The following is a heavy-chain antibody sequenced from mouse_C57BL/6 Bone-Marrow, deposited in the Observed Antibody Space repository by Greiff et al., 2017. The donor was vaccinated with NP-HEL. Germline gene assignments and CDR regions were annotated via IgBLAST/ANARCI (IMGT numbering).Heavy chain of an antibody. CDR2: IHPNSGST. J-gene: IGHJ3*01. D-gene: IGHD2-1*01. V-gene: IGHV1-64*01. Sequence: QVQLQQSGAELVKPGASVKLSCKASGYTFTSYWMHWVKQRPGQGLEWIGMIHPNSGSTNYNEKFKSKATLTVDKSSSTAYMQLSSLTSEDSAVYYCASGYGNFSWFAYWGQGTLVTVSA. CDR1: GYTFTSYW. CDR3: ASGYGNFSWFAY.